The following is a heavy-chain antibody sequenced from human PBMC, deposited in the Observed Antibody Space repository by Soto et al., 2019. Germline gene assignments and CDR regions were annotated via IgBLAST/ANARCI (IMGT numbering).Heavy chain of an antibody. CDR1: GDSITASYSN. D-gene: IGHD3-10*02. Sequence: PWGTLSLTCTVSGDSITASYSNWAWIRQPPGKGLEWIGTFYYSGTTSQNPPLRSRITISGDTSRNQFSLNLRSVTAADSGVYYCAKFVIDDVRRRYLDLWGPGTLGTRSS. V-gene: IGHV4-39*01. CDR3: AKFVIDDVRRRYLDL. J-gene: IGHJ4*02. CDR2: FYYSGTT.